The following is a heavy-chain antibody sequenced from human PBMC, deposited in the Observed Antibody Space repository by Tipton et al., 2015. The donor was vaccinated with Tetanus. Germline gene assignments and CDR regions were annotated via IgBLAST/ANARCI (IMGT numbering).Heavy chain of an antibody. V-gene: IGHV3-33*01. Sequence: SLRLSCAASGFTFSSYGMHWVRQAPGKGLEWVAVIWYDGSNKYYADSVKGRFTISRDNSKNTLYLQMNSLRAEDTAVYYCARDNVGYYCYGMDVWGQGSTVTVSS. J-gene: IGHJ6*02. CDR1: GFTFSSYG. CDR2: IWYDGSNK. CDR3: ARDNVGYYCYGMDV.